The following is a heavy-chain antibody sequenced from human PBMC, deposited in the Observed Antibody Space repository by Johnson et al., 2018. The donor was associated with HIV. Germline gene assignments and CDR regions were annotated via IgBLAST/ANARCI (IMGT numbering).Heavy chain of an antibody. V-gene: IGHV3-23*04. CDR3: ARAPHDAFDV. J-gene: IGHJ3*01. CDR1: GFTFSDYY. Sequence: VQLVESGGGVVQPGMFVTLSCAASGFTFSDYYMSWIRQAPGKGLEWVSAISGSGGNTYYTDSVKGRFTISRDNSDNTMYLQMNSLRDEDTAVYYCARAPHDAFDVWGQGTMVTVSS. CDR2: ISGSGGNT.